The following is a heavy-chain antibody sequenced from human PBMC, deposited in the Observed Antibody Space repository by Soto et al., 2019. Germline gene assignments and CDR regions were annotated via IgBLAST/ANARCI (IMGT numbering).Heavy chain of an antibody. D-gene: IGHD3-10*01. V-gene: IGHV1-18*01. CDR3: ASLNGDNDAFDI. CDR1: GYTFTSYG. CDR2: ISAYNGNT. Sequence: ASVKVSCKASGYTFTSYGISWVRQAPGQGLEWMGWISAYNGNTNYAQKLQGRVTMTTDTSTSTAYMELRSLRSDATAVYYCASLNGDNDAFDIWGQGTMVTVSS. J-gene: IGHJ3*02.